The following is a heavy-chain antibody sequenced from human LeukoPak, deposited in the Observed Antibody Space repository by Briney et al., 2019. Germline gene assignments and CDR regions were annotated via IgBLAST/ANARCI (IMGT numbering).Heavy chain of an antibody. Sequence: GGSLRLSCAASGFTFSSYAMHWVRQAPGKGLEWVAVISYDGSNKYYADSVKGRFTISRDNSKNTLYLQMNSLRAEDTAVYYCARIAPGYEWQLAEFDYWGQGTLVTVSS. CDR3: ARIAPGYEWQLAEFDY. V-gene: IGHV3-30-3*01. D-gene: IGHD6-13*01. J-gene: IGHJ4*02. CDR1: GFTFSSYA. CDR2: ISYDGSNK.